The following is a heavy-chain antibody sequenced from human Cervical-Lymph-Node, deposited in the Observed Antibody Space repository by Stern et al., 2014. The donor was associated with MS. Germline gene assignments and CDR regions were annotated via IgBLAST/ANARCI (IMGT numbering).Heavy chain of an antibody. D-gene: IGHD2-21*01. V-gene: IGHV1-69*01. CDR3: ARGDSEAPIYYFDY. J-gene: IGHJ4*02. Sequence: VQLEESGAEVKMPGSSVKVSCKTSGGTFNNYAISWVRQAPGQGLEWMGGITPIFDATNYAQKLQGRITITADESTRTAYMELSSLRSDDTAMYYCARGDSEAPIYYFDYWGQGTLVTVSS. CDR1: GGTFNNYA. CDR2: ITPIFDAT.